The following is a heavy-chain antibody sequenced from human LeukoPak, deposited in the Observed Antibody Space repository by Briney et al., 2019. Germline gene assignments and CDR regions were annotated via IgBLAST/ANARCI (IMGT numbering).Heavy chain of an antibody. J-gene: IGHJ6*03. D-gene: IGHD3-3*01. Sequence: SETLSLTCTVSGGSISSSHYYWGWIRQPQGKGLEWIGTIYYSGTTYYNPSLESRVTISEDTSNNQFSLTLRSVTAADTAVYYCARQISDYYYYYIDVWGKGATVTVSS. CDR3: ARQISDYYYYYIDV. CDR2: IYYSGTT. CDR1: GGSISSSHYY. V-gene: IGHV4-39*01.